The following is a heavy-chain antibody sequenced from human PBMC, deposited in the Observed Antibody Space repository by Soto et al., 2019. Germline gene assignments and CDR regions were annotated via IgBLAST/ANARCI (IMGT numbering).Heavy chain of an antibody. J-gene: IGHJ4*02. CDR2: IYPGDSDT. CDR3: ARLPYYYDSSGYYYARPFYFDY. D-gene: IGHD3-22*01. CDR1: GYSFTSYW. V-gene: IGHV5-51*01. Sequence: GESLKISCKGSGYSFTSYWIGWVRQMPGKGLEWMGIIYPGDSDTRYSPSFQGQVTISADKSISTAYLQWSSLKASDTAMYYCARLPYYYDSSGYYYARPFYFDYWGQGTLVTISS.